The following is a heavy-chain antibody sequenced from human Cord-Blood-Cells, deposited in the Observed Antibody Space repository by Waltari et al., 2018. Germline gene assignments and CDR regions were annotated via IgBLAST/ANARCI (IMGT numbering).Heavy chain of an antibody. J-gene: IGHJ4*02. D-gene: IGHD2-2*02. V-gene: IGHV4-34*01. CDR2: INHSGST. CDR1: GGSFSGYY. Sequence: QVQLQQWGAGLLKPSETLSLTCAVYGGSFSGYYWSWIRQPPGKGLEWIGEINHSGSTNYNPSLKSRVTISVDTSKNQFSLKLSSVTAADTAVYYCARETYNQLLYDYWGQGTLVTVSS. CDR3: ARETYNQLLYDY.